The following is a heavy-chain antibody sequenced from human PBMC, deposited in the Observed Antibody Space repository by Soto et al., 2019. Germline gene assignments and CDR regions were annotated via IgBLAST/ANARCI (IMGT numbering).Heavy chain of an antibody. Sequence: QVQLQESGPGLVKPSETLSLTCTVSGGSISSYYWSWIRQPPGKGLEWIGYIYYSGSTNYNPSLKSRVTISVDTSKNQFSLKLSSVTAADTAVYYCARAKFDFWSGYSFFDYWGQGTLVTVSS. CDR3: ARAKFDFWSGYSFFDY. J-gene: IGHJ4*02. D-gene: IGHD3-3*01. V-gene: IGHV4-59*08. CDR2: IYYSGST. CDR1: GGSISSYY.